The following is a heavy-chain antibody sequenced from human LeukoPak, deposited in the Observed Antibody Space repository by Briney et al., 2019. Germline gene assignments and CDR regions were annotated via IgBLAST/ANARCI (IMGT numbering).Heavy chain of an antibody. D-gene: IGHD3-3*01. CDR1: GGSISDYY. J-gene: IGHJ6*02. CDR2: IHYSGST. Sequence: SETLSLTCTVPGGSISDYYWNWIRQPPGKGLEWIGNIHYSGSTNYNPSLKSRVTISVDTSKNQFSLKLSSVTAADTAVYFCARYDFWTGSSSVGAMDVWGQGTTVTVSS. V-gene: IGHV4-59*01. CDR3: ARYDFWTGSSSVGAMDV.